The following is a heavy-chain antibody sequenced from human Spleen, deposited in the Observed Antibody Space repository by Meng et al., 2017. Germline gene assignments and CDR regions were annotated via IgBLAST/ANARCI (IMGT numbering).Heavy chain of an antibody. J-gene: IGHJ3*02. V-gene: IGHV3-30*04. D-gene: IGHD5-24*01. CDR2: ISYDGSNK. CDR3: AREWSERWLQLLTANDAFDI. Sequence: GGSLRLSCAASGFTFSSYAMHWVRQAPGKGLEWVAVISYDGSNKYYADSVKGRFTISRDNSKNTLYLQMNSLRAEDTAVYYCAREWSERWLQLLTANDAFDIWGQGTMVTVSS. CDR1: GFTFSSYA.